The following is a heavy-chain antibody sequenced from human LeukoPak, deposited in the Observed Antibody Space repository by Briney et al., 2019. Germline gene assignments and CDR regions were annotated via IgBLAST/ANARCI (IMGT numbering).Heavy chain of an antibody. J-gene: IGHJ3*01. CDR3: SKSKGTGAFDV. Sequence: ASLKVSSKASRGSFSTFTITWVRQTPAQGFGFMGQIIPLLGTGEYAQKYTRRLTMPTEESTNTAYRQLSRLTPEDTAIYYCSKSKGTGAFDVWGQGTTLALPS. CDR2: IIPLLGTG. D-gene: IGHD3-10*01. V-gene: IGHV1-69*16. CDR1: RGSFSTFT.